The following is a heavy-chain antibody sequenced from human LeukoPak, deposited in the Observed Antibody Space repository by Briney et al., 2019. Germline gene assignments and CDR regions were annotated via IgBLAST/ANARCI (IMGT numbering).Heavy chain of an antibody. Sequence: SETLSLTCTVSGGSISSGDYYWSWIRQPPGKGLEWIGYIYYSGSTYYNPSLKSRVTISVDTSKNQFSLKLSSVTAADTAVYYCARDTGIAALDYWGQGTLVTVSS. V-gene: IGHV4-30-4*01. CDR2: IYYSGST. J-gene: IGHJ4*02. CDR3: ARDTGIAALDY. D-gene: IGHD6-13*01. CDR1: GGSISSGDYY.